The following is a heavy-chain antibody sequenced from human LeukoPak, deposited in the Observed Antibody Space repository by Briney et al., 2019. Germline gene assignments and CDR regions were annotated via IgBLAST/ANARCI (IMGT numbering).Heavy chain of an antibody. V-gene: IGHV3-23*01. D-gene: IGHD6-13*01. J-gene: IGHJ4*02. CDR3: VKGRISEDGLDF. CDR1: GFTFSRSA. Sequence: PGGSLRLSCAASGFTFSRSAMTWVRQTPGKGLDWVSGICFTGNTYYADSVKGRFTISRENSKNMLYLQMNSLRAEDTAVYYCVKGRISEDGLDFWGQGTLVTVSS. CDR2: ICFTGNT.